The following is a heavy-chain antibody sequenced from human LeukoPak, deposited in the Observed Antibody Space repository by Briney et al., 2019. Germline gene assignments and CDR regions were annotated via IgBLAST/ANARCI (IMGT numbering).Heavy chain of an antibody. J-gene: IGHJ4*02. Sequence: ASVKVSYKASGYTFTSYYMHWVRQAPGQGLEWMGIINPSGGSTSYAQKFQGRVTMTRDTSTSTVYMELSSLRSEDTAVYYCARGVTDSLTLYYFDYWGQGTLVTVSS. V-gene: IGHV1-46*01. D-gene: IGHD1-14*01. CDR1: GYTFTSYY. CDR3: ARGVTDSLTLYYFDY. CDR2: INPSGGST.